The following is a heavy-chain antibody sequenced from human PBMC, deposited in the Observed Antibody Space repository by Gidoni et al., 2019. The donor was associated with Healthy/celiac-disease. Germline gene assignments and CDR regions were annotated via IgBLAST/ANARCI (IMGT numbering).Heavy chain of an antibody. D-gene: IGHD3-22*01. CDR3: ARTYYYDSSGYYAAPPEDYFDY. Sequence: QVQLVESGGGVVQPGRSLRLSCAASGFTFSSYGMHWVRQAPGKGLEWVAVIWYDGSNKYYADSVKGRFTISRDNSKNTLYLQMNSLRAEDTAVYYCARTYYYDSSGYYAAPPEDYFDYWGQGTLVTVSS. CDR1: GFTFSSYG. V-gene: IGHV3-33*01. J-gene: IGHJ4*02. CDR2: IWYDGSNK.